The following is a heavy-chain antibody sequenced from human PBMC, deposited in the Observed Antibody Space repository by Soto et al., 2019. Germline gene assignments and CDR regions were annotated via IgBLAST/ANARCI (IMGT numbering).Heavy chain of an antibody. D-gene: IGHD1-26*01. Sequence: PSETLSLTCTVSGGSISSYYWSWIRQPPGKGLEWIGYIYYSGSTNYNPSLKSRVTISADTSKNQFSLKLSSVTAADTAVYYCARDGIGIVGATVGYYYGMDVWGQGTTVTVSS. J-gene: IGHJ6*02. V-gene: IGHV4-59*01. CDR1: GGSISSYY. CDR2: IYYSGST. CDR3: ARDGIGIVGATVGYYYGMDV.